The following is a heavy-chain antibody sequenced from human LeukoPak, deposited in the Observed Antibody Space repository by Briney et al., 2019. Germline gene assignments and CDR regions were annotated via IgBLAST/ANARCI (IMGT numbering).Heavy chain of an antibody. D-gene: IGHD1-20*01. CDR2: ISGSGGST. Sequence: GGSLRLSCAASGFTFSSYAMSWVRQAPGKGLEWVSAISGSGGSTYYADSVKGRFTISRDNSKDTLYLQMNSLRAEDTAVYYCAKVRDRYNWNQSFDYWGQGTLVTVSS. CDR1: GFTFSSYA. J-gene: IGHJ4*02. V-gene: IGHV3-23*01. CDR3: AKVRDRYNWNQSFDY.